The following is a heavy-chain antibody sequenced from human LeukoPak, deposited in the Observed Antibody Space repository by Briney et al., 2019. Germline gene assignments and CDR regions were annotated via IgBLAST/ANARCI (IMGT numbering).Heavy chain of an antibody. CDR3: AKPSPGTGDILTGYLSY. CDR2: ISGSGGST. J-gene: IGHJ4*02. Sequence: PGGSLRLSCAASGFTFSSYAMSWVRPAPGKGLEGVSAISGSGGSTYYADSVKGRFTIPRDNSKNTLYLQMNSLRAEDTAVYYCAKPSPGTGDILTGYLSYWGQGTLVTVSS. D-gene: IGHD3-9*01. CDR1: GFTFSSYA. V-gene: IGHV3-23*01.